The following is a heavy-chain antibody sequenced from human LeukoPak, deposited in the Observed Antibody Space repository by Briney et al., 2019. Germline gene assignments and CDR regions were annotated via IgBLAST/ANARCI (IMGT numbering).Heavy chain of an antibody. D-gene: IGHD3-3*01. CDR1: GGSISSGSYY. CDR2: IYTSGST. CDR3: ARDRGPYDFWSGYSPWFDP. Sequence: SETLSLTCTVSGGSISSGSYYCSWIRQPAGKGLEWIGRIYTSGSTNYNPSLKSRVTISVDTSKNQFSLKLSSVTAADTAVYYCARDRGPYDFWSGYSPWFDPWGQGTLVTVSS. V-gene: IGHV4-61*02. J-gene: IGHJ5*02.